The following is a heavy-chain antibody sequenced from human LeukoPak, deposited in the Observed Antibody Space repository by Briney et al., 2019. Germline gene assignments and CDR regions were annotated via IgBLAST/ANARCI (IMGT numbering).Heavy chain of an antibody. CDR1: GGSISSYY. CDR2: IYNSGST. V-gene: IGHV4-59*08. Sequence: KPSETLSLTCTVSGGSISSYYWSWLRQPPGKGLEWIGYIYNSGSTKYNPSLKSRVTISVDTPKNQVSLKLSSVTAADTAVYYCARPSGSGWYYFDYWGLGTLVTVSS. J-gene: IGHJ4*02. CDR3: ARPSGSGWYYFDY. D-gene: IGHD6-19*01.